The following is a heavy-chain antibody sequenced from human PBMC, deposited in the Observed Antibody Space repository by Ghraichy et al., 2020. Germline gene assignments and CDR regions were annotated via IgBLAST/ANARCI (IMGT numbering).Heavy chain of an antibody. CDR3: AREWETTSSGADWFDP. D-gene: IGHD1-14*01. CDR2: IFYSGRT. CDR1: GGSISNYY. V-gene: IGHV4-59*01. Sequence: SETLSLTCSVSGGSISNYYWSWIRQSPGKGLEWVGYIFYSGRTHNNPSLKSRVTISLDTAKNQFSLKVHSVTATDTAIYYCAREWETTSSGADWFDPWGQGMLVTVSS. J-gene: IGHJ5*02.